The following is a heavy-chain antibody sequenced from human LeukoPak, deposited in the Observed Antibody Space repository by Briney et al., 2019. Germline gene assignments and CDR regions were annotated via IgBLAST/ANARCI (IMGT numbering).Heavy chain of an antibody. CDR2: ISHDGSNK. CDR3: AKDRTGTEAWYFDY. CDR1: GFTFSSYA. V-gene: IGHV3-30-3*01. Sequence: GGSLRLSCAASGFTFSSYAMHWVRQAPGKGLEWVAVISHDGSNKYYADSVKGRFTISRDNSKNTLYLQMNSLRAEDTAVYYCAKDRTGTEAWYFDYWGQGTLVTVSS. J-gene: IGHJ4*02. D-gene: IGHD1-1*01.